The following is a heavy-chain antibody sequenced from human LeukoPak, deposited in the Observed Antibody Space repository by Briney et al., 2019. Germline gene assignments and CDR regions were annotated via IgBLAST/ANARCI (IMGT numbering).Heavy chain of an antibody. V-gene: IGHV4-61*02. D-gene: IGHD3-3*01. Sequence: SETLSLTCAVSGGSISSGSHFWSWIPQPAGEGLDWIGRIYTSGNTNYNPSLTSRVTISVDTSKDQFSLKLSSVPAADTAVYYCARQDGYDFWSCYLWGQGTKVTVSS. CDR1: GGSISSGSHF. CDR3: ARQDGYDFWSCYL. J-gene: IGHJ3*01. CDR2: IYTSGNT.